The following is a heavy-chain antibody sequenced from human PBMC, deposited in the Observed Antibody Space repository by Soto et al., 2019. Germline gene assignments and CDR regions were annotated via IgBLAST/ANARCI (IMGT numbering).Heavy chain of an antibody. J-gene: IGHJ4*02. D-gene: IGHD3-16*01. CDR3: TRGRMTTLE. CDR2: IYNSGST. Sequence: QVQLQESGPGLVKPSETLSLTCSVSGGSVSSANNYWSWVRQPPGKGLEWIGYIYNSGSTNYNPSLTRRVTISVDTSKNQFSLKLSSVTAADTAVYYCTRGRMTTLEWGPGTLVTVSS. CDR1: GGSVSSANNY. V-gene: IGHV4-61*01.